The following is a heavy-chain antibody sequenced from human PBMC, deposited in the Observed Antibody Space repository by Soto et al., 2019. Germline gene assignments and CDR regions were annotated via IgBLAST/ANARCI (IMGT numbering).Heavy chain of an antibody. Sequence: ESGGGVVQPGRSLRLSCAASGFTFSIYAVQWVRQAPGKGLEWVALISYDGNNQFYADSVKGRFTISRDNSRNTLYLQMGRLRPEDTAIYYCATYDYGDNNFWGQGTLVTVSS. J-gene: IGHJ4*02. V-gene: IGHV3-30-3*01. D-gene: IGHD4-17*01. CDR2: ISYDGNNQ. CDR1: GFTFSIYA. CDR3: ATYDYGDNNF.